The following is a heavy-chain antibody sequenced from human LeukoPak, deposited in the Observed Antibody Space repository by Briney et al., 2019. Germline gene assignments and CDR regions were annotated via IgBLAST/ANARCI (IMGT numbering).Heavy chain of an antibody. CDR3: MRGATDTTRWFDP. CDR2: ISRASESI. CDR1: GFTFNAYS. V-gene: IGHV3-21*01. D-gene: IGHD1-7*01. J-gene: IGHJ5*02. Sequence: SGGSLRLSCAASGFTFNAYSMGWVRQAPGKGLEWVSIISRASESIFYADSVKGRFTISRGNAKNSLYLQMNGLRAEDTAAYYCMRGATDTTRWFDPWGQGTLVTVSS.